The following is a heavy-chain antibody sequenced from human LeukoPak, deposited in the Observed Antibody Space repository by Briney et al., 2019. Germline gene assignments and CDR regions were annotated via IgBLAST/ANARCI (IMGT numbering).Heavy chain of an antibody. V-gene: IGHV1-3*01. CDR3: ASSREGRVDSETRLVDY. D-gene: IGHD1-7*01. CDR1: GYTFTSYA. J-gene: IGHJ4*02. CDR2: INAGNGNT. Sequence: SVKVSCKASGYTFTSYAMHWVRQAPGQRLEWMGWINAGNGNTKYSQNFQGRVTITRDTSASTAYMELRSLRSEDTAVYYCASSREGRVDSETRLVDYWGQGTLVTVSS.